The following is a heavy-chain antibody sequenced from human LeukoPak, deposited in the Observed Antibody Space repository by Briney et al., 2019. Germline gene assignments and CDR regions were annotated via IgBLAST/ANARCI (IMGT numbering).Heavy chain of an antibody. V-gene: IGHV4-59*08. J-gene: IGHJ2*01. CDR1: GASISGYY. Sequence: SETLSLTCTVSGASISGYYWSWIRQPPGKGLEWIGYIYYSGSTNYNPSLKSRVTISVDTSKNQFSLKLSSVTAADTAVYYCARQGGGFWYFDLWGRGTLVTVSS. D-gene: IGHD6-25*01. CDR2: IYYSGST. CDR3: ARQGGGFWYFDL.